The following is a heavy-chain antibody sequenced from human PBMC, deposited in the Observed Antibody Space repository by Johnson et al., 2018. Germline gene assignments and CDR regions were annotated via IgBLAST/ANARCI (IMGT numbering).Heavy chain of an antibody. V-gene: IGHV3-7*01. Sequence: VQLVESGGGLVQPGGSLRLSCAASGFTFSANWMTWVRQAPGKGLEWVANIRQDGNEQYSMDSVKGRFTISRDNAKKSLYLQMNSRRVEETAIYYCSRVGYRNRWSMSDWGQGTLVSVSS. CDR3: SRVGYRNRWSMSD. J-gene: IGHJ4*02. CDR2: IRQDGNEQ. CDR1: GFTFSANW. D-gene: IGHD6-13*01.